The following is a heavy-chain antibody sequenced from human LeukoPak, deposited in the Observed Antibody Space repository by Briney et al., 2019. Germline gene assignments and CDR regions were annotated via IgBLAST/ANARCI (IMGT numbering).Heavy chain of an antibody. Sequence: GGSLRLSCAASGFTFGDSAMHWVRQASGKGLEWVGRIRSKTNNYATAYAESVRGRFTIYRDDSKNTAYLQINSLKIGDTALYYCTTQYITVLGGYWGQGTLVTVSS. CDR3: TTQYITVLGGY. CDR2: IRSKTNNYAT. D-gene: IGHD4-17*01. CDR1: GFTFGDSA. V-gene: IGHV3-73*01. J-gene: IGHJ4*02.